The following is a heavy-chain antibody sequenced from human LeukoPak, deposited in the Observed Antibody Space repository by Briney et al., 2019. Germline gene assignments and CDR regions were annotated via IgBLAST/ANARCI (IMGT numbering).Heavy chain of an antibody. CDR2: INYRGSNS. V-gene: IGHV3-7*01. D-gene: IGHD2-21*02. Sequence: GGSLRLSCAASGFTFSDYWMQWVGQAPGEGLEWVANINYRGSNSYLVDSVKGRFTISRDNAKNSLFLQMNSLRAEDTAVYYCTRGDPDYWGQGTLVTVSS. CDR3: TRGDPDY. CDR1: GFTFSDYW. J-gene: IGHJ4*02.